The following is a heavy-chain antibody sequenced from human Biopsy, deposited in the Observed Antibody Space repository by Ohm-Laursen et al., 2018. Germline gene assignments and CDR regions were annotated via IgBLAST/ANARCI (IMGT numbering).Heavy chain of an antibody. D-gene: IGHD3-16*01. V-gene: IGHV3-21*04. J-gene: IGHJ4*02. Sequence: SLRLSCAASGFIFGDYAMHWVRQAPGKGLEWVSSISSTSDYIYYADSVKGRFTISRDSTKNSLYLQMNSVRAEDTAVYYCARESNPKRLGDWGQGTLVTVSS. CDR1: GFIFGDYA. CDR3: ARESNPKRLGD. CDR2: ISSTSDYI.